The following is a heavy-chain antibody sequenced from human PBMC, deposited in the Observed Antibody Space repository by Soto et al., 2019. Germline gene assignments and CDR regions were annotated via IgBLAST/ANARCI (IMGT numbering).Heavy chain of an antibody. Sequence: SESLSLTFIVSGGSITSSSFHWGWIRQPPGKGLAWIGSIYYSGSNYYSPSLKSRVTISVDTSKNQFSLKLSSVTAADTAVYYCARRERAAGTDWWFDPWGQGTLVTVSS. J-gene: IGHJ5*02. D-gene: IGHD6-13*01. CDR2: IYYSGSN. CDR3: ARRERAAGTDWWFDP. V-gene: IGHV4-39*01. CDR1: GGSITSSSFH.